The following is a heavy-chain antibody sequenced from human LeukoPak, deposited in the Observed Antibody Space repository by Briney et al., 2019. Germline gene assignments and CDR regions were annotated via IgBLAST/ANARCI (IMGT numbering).Heavy chain of an antibody. V-gene: IGHV4-61*02. D-gene: IGHD3-3*01. CDR3: ARIAGFLEDQSWFDP. CDR1: GGSISSGSYY. CDR2: IYTSGST. J-gene: IGHJ5*02. Sequence: PSETLSLTCTVSGGSISSGSYYWSWFRQPAGKGLEWIGRIYTSGSTNSNPSLKSRVTISVDTSKNQFSLKLSSVTAADTAVYYCARIAGFLEDQSWFDPWGQGTLVTVSS.